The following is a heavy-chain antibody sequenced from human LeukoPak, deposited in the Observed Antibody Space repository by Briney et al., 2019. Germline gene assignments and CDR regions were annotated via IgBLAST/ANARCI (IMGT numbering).Heavy chain of an antibody. Sequence: SETLSLTCTVSGGSISSYYWSWIRQPPGKGLEWVGYIYYSGSTNYNPSLKSRVTISVDTSKNRFSLKLSSVTAADTAVYYCARARTYYDILTGYYPDWFDPWGQGTLVTVSP. CDR1: GGSISSYY. D-gene: IGHD3-9*01. CDR2: IYYSGST. V-gene: IGHV4-59*01. J-gene: IGHJ5*02. CDR3: ARARTYYDILTGYYPDWFDP.